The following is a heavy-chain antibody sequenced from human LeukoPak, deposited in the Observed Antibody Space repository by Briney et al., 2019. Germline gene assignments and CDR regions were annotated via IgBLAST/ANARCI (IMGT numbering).Heavy chain of an antibody. D-gene: IGHD5-18*01. CDR3: ASPGGLWSYGY. V-gene: IGHV3-11*04. CDR1: GFTFSNAW. Sequence: GGSLRLSCAASGFTFSNAWMSWVRQAPGKGLEWVSYISSSGSTIYYADSVKGRFTISRDNAKNSLYLQMNSLRAEDTAVYYCASPGGLWSYGYWGQGTLVTVSS. J-gene: IGHJ4*02. CDR2: ISSSGSTI.